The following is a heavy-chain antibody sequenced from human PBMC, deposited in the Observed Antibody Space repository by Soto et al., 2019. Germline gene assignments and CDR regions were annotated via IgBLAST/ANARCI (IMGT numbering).Heavy chain of an antibody. J-gene: IGHJ5*02. CDR1: GGSFSGYY. CDR2: INHSGST. Sequence: PSETLSLTCAFYGGSFSGYYWSWIRQPPGKGLEWIGEINHSGSTNYNPSLKSRVTISVDTSKNQFSLKLSSVTAAATAVYYCARAQQQLAPWGQGTLVTVSS. CDR3: ARAQQQLAP. D-gene: IGHD6-13*01. V-gene: IGHV4-34*01.